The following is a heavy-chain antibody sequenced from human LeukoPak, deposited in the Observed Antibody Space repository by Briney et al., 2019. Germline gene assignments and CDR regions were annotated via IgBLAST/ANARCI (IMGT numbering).Heavy chain of an antibody. CDR1: GGSISSGGYS. V-gene: IGHV4-30-2*01. Sequence: SETLSLTCTVSGGSISSGGYSWSWIRQPPGKGLEWIGYIYHSGSTYYNPSLKSRVTISVDTSKNQFSLKLSSVTAADTAVYYCARVGAVALDYWGQGTLVTVSS. CDR2: IYHSGST. CDR3: ARVGAVALDY. J-gene: IGHJ4*02. D-gene: IGHD1-26*01.